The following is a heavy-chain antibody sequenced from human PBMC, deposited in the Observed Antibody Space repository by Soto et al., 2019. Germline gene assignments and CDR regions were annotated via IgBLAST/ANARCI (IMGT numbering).Heavy chain of an antibody. J-gene: IGHJ6*02. V-gene: IGHV2-5*02. D-gene: IGHD2-21*02. CDR1: GFSLSTIGVG. CDR3: VQSRCGGDCLQSDSSHSYYGLEV. CDR2: IYWDDDK. Sequence: QITLEESGPTLVKPTQTLTLTCTFSGFSLSTIGVGVGWIRQPPGKALEWLALIYWDDDKRYSPSLKSRLTVAKDTSKIQVARTKTKMAPVYTATYYCVQSRCGGDCLQSDSSHSYYGLEVWGQGTTVTVSS.